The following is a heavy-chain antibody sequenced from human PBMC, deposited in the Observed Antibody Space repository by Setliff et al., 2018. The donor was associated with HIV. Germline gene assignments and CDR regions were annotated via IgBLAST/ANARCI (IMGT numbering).Heavy chain of an antibody. CDR2: IYTSGST. V-gene: IGHV4-61*02. D-gene: IGHD1-1*01. CDR3: ARDRAEPFYYYGVGV. J-gene: IGHJ6*02. CDR1: GGSISSGSYF. Sequence: PSETLSLTCTVSGGSISSGSYFWTWIRQPAGKGLEWIGRIYTSGSTNYNPSLKSRVTISVDTSKNQFSLKLSSVTAADTAVYYCARDRAEPFYYYGVGVWGQGATVTVSS.